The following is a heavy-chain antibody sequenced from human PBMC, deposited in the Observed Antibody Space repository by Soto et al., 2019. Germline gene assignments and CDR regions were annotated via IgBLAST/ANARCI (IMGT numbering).Heavy chain of an antibody. Sequence: EVQLLDSGGGLVQPGGSLRLSCAASGFTFSSYAMSWVRQAPGKGLEWVSGISGRGGGTYYADSVKGRLTISRDNSKNTLYLQMNSLRAEDTAVYYCAKDGYSYRYPSYFDYWGQGALVTVSS. J-gene: IGHJ4*02. CDR2: ISGRGGGT. CDR1: GFTFSSYA. CDR3: AKDGYSYRYPSYFDY. V-gene: IGHV3-23*01. D-gene: IGHD5-18*01.